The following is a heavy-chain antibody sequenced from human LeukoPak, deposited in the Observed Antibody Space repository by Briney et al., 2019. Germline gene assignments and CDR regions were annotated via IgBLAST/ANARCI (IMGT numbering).Heavy chain of an antibody. V-gene: IGHV1-2*02. J-gene: IGHJ5*02. D-gene: IGHD6-19*01. CDR2: INPNSGGT. Sequence: ASVKVSCKASGYTFTCYYMHWVRQAPGQGLEWMGWINPNSGGTNYAQKFQGRVTMTRDTSISTAYMELSRLRADDTAVYYCARVRSRLKQSLDPWGQGTLVTVSS. CDR1: GYTFTCYY. CDR3: ARVRSRLKQSLDP.